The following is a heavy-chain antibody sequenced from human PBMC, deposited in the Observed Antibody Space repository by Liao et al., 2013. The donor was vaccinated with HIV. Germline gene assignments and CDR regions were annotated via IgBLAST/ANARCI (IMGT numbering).Heavy chain of an antibody. CDR3: ARPSRSLRRNWYFDL. V-gene: IGHV4-34*01. J-gene: IGHJ2*01. CDR2: INHSGST. Sequence: QVQLQQWGAGLLKPSETLSLTCAVYGGSFSGYYWNWIRQPPGKGLEWIGEINHSGSTDYNPSLKSRVTISVDTSKNHFSLKLSSVTAADTAVYYCARPSRSLRRNWYFDLWGRGTLVTVSS. CDR1: GGSFSGYY.